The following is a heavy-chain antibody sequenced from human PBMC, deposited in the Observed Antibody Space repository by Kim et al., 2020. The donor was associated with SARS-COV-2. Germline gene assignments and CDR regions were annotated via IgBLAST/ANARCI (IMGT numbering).Heavy chain of an antibody. CDR2: INPSGGST. CDR1: GYTFTSYY. CDR3: ARVRRGSGSYHDYYYYGMDV. V-gene: IGHV1-46*01. D-gene: IGHD3-10*01. J-gene: IGHJ6*02. Sequence: ASVKVSCKASGYTFTSYYMHWVRQAPGQGLEWMGIINPSGGSTSYAQKFQGRVTMTRDTSTSTVYMELSSLRSEDTAVYYCARVRRGSGSYHDYYYYGMDVWGQGTTVTVSS.